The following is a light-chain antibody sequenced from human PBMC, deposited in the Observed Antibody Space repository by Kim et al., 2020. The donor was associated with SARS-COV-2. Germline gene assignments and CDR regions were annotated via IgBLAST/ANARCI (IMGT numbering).Light chain of an antibody. CDR3: QQYGSSALT. V-gene: IGKV3-20*01. CDR2: GAS. J-gene: IGKJ4*01. CDR1: QSVTNRY. Sequence: EIVLTQSPGTLSLSPGERATLSCRASQSVTNRYIAWYQQKPAQAPRLLIYGASSRATGIPDRFSGSGSGTDFTLTISRLEPEDFAVYYCQQYGSSALTFGGGTKVDIK.